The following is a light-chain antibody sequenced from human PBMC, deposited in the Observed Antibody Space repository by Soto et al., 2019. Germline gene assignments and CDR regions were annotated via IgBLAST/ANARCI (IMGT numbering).Light chain of an antibody. CDR2: AAS. CDR3: QQPYSTSLT. CDR1: QTISSW. Sequence: TLRASQTISSWLAWYQQKPGKAPKLLIYAASSLKSGVPSRFSGSGSGTDFTLTISGLQPEALATYYCQQPYSTSLTCGGWAK. V-gene: IGKV1-12*01. J-gene: IGKJ4*01.